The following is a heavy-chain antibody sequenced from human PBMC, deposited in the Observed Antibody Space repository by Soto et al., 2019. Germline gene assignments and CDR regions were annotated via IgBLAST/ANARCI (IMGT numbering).Heavy chain of an antibody. J-gene: IGHJ6*02. CDR2: IIPIFGTA. V-gene: IGHV1-69*01. Sequence: QVQLVQSGAEVKKPGSSVKVSCKASGGTFSSYAISWVRQAPGQGLEWLGGIIPIFGTANYVQKFQGRVTITADESTSIAYMELSSVRSEDTAVYYCARDVRTGTQTSSGMDVWGQGTTVTVSS. CDR1: GGTFSSYA. D-gene: IGHD1-1*01. CDR3: ARDVRTGTQTSSGMDV.